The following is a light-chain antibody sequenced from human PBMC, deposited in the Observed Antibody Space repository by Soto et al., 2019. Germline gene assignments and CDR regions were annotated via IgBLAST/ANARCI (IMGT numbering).Light chain of an antibody. V-gene: IGLV2-23*01. CDR1: SSDVGSYNL. CDR2: EGN. Sequence: QSALTQPASVSGSPGQSITMSCAGASSDVGSYNLVSWYQQYPGKAPKLIIYEGNKRPSGVSNRFSGSGSGNTXSLTISGLQAEDAADYYCCSYTGSSTSFGGGTKLTVL. CDR3: CSYTGSSTS. J-gene: IGLJ3*02.